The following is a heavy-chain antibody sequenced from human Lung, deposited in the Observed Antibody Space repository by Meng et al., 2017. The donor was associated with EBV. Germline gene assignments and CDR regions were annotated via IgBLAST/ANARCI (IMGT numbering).Heavy chain of an antibody. D-gene: IGHD3-22*01. J-gene: IGHJ4*02. CDR2: INHSGST. Sequence: ARPQQGGAGLLKPSETPSLTCAAYGGSFSGYYWSWIRQPPGKGLEWIGEINHSGSTNYNPSLKSRVTISVDTSKNQFSLKLSSVTAADTAVYYCERGRIIGDSSGYSDYWGQGTLVTVSS. CDR1: GGSFSGYY. CDR3: ERGRIIGDSSGYSDY. V-gene: IGHV4-34*01.